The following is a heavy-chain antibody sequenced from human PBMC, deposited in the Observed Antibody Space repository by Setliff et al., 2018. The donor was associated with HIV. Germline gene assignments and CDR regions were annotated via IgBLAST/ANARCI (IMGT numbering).Heavy chain of an antibody. D-gene: IGHD1-7*01. V-gene: IGHV4-59*01. CDR2: IYYSGIP. CDR1: GGSISSYY. Sequence: LSLPCPVSGGSISSYYWSWIRPPPGKGLEWIGYIYYSGIPPSNPSLKRRGTISVDTSKNQFSLKLSEVKEEDTAVYYGARGEGTKYYYYYYMDVGGKGTTVTVSS. J-gene: IGHJ6*03. CDR3: ARGEGTKYYYYYYMDV.